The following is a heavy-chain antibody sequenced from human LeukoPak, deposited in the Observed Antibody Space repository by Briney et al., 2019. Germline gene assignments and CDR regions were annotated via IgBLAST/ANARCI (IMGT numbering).Heavy chain of an antibody. Sequence: SVKVSCKASGGTFSSYAISWVRQAPGQGLEWMGGIIPIFGTANYAQKFQGRVTITADESTSTAYMELSSLRSEDTAVYYCARSYYDSSGYYYIDYWGQGTLVTASS. CDR1: GGTFSSYA. J-gene: IGHJ4*02. D-gene: IGHD3-22*01. CDR2: IIPIFGTA. CDR3: ARSYYDSSGYYYIDY. V-gene: IGHV1-69*13.